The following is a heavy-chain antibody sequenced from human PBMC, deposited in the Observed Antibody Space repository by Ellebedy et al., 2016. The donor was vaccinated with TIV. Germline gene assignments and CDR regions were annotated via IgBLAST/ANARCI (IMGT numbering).Heavy chain of an antibody. Sequence: PGGSLRLSCAASGSPFKNHAVSWVRQAPGKGLEWVAFIWYDGSNKYYADSVKGRFTISRDNSKNTLYLQMNSLGVEDTAVFYCARDRHVDRGDCLDYWGQGTLVTVSS. CDR3: ARDRHVDRGDCLDY. D-gene: IGHD2-21*02. CDR2: IWYDGSNK. CDR1: GSPFKNHA. J-gene: IGHJ4*02. V-gene: IGHV3-33*08.